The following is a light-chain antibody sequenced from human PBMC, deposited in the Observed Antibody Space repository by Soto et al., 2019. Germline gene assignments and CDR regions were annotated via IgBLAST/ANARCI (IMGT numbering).Light chain of an antibody. CDR2: DAS. J-gene: IGKJ2*01. Sequence: EIVLTQSPATLSLSPGERDTLSCRASQSVGSSLAWFQHKPGQAPRLLIYDASNRATGIPARFSGSGSGTDFTLAISCLEPEDFAVYYCQQRSNWPRTFGQGTKLEIK. CDR3: QQRSNWPRT. CDR1: QSVGSS. V-gene: IGKV3-11*01.